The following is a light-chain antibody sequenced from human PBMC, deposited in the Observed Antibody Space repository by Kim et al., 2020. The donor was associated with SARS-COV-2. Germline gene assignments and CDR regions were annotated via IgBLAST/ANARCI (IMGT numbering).Light chain of an antibody. J-gene: IGLJ2*01. V-gene: IGLV2-18*02. Sequence: GHAVTISGTGTSNDVGSYDRVSWYKQPPGTAPKLMIYEVNNRPSGVPDRFSGSKSGYTAYLTISGLQADDEAEYFCSSYTSSSICVFGGGTQLTVL. CDR2: EVN. CDR3: SSYTSSSICV. CDR1: SNDVGSYDR.